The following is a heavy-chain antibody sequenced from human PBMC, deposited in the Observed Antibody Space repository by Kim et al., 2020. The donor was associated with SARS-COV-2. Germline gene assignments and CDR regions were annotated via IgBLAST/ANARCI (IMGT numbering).Heavy chain of an antibody. J-gene: IGHJ4*02. Sequence: SETLSLTCTVSGGSISSSSYYWGWIRQPPGKGLEWIGSIYYSGSTYYNPSLKRRVTISVDTSKNQFSLKLSSVTAADTAVYYCARQFGALSHFGELYPWYFDYCGQGTLVTVSS. CDR3: ARQFGALSHFGELYPWYFDY. D-gene: IGHD3-10*01. CDR2: IYYSGST. V-gene: IGHV4-39*01. CDR1: GGSISSSSYY.